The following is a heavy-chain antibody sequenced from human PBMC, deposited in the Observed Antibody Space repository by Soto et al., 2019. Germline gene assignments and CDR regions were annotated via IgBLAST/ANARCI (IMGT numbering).Heavy chain of an antibody. D-gene: IGHD3-10*01. CDR2: IYWDDDK. J-gene: IGHJ5*02. Sequence: ESGPTLVNPTQTLTLTCTFSGFSLSTSGVGVGWIRQPPGKALEWLALIYWDDDKRYSPSLKSRLTITKDTSKNQVVLTMTNMDPVDTATYYCSLWFGEVSMERRAPGPFDPWGQGTLVTVSS. CDR3: SLWFGEVSMERRAPGPFDP. CDR1: GFSLSTSGVG. V-gene: IGHV2-5*02.